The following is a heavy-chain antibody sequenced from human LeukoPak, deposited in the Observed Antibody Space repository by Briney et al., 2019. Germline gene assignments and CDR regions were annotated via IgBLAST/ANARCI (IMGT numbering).Heavy chain of an antibody. Sequence: GGSLRLSCAASGFTFSSYSMNWVRQAPGKGLEWVSVIYSGGSTYYADSVKGRFTISRDNSKNTLYLQMNSLRAEDTAVYYCARDLLRGYYYYGMDVWGQGTTVTVSS. D-gene: IGHD3-10*01. CDR3: ARDLLRGYYYYGMDV. CDR2: IYSGGST. CDR1: GFTFSSYS. V-gene: IGHV3-53*01. J-gene: IGHJ6*02.